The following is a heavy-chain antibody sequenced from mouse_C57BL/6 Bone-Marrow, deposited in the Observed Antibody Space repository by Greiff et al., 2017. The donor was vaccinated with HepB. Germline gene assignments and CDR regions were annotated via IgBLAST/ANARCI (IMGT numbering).Heavy chain of an antibody. CDR1: GYTFTSYW. D-gene: IGHD1-1*01. J-gene: IGHJ2*01. CDR2: IDPNSGGT. Sequence: VQLQQPGTELVKPGASVKLSCKASGYTFTSYWMHWVKQRPGQGLEWIGRIDPNSGGTKYNEKFKSKATLTVDKPSSTAYMQLSSLTSEDSAVYYCARPVVGGDFDYWGQGTTLTVSS. V-gene: IGHV1-72*01. CDR3: ARPVVGGDFDY.